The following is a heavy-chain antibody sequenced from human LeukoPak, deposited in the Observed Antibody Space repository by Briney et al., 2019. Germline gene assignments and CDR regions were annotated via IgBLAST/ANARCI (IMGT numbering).Heavy chain of an antibody. CDR3: ARGYYDIRSEGWFDP. Sequence: ASVKVSCKASGYTFTGYYMHWVRQAPGQGLEWMGWINPNSGGTNYAQKFQGRVTMTRDTSISTAYMELSRLRSDDTAVYYCARGYYDIRSEGWFDPWGQGTLVTVSS. D-gene: IGHD3-22*01. CDR1: GYTFTGYY. CDR2: INPNSGGT. J-gene: IGHJ5*02. V-gene: IGHV1-2*02.